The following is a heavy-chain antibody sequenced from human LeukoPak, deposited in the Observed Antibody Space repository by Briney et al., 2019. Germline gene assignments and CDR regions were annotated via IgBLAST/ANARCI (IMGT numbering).Heavy chain of an antibody. J-gene: IGHJ3*02. CDR2: IWYDGSNK. CDR3: ARDVPAHYYDSSGYTDAFDI. D-gene: IGHD3-22*01. CDR1: GFTFSSYG. V-gene: IGHV3-33*01. Sequence: PGRSLRLSCAASGFTFSSYGMHWVRQAPGKGLEWVAVIWYDGSNKYYADSVKGRFTISRDNSKNTLYLQMNSLRAEDTAVYYCARDVPAHYYDSSGYTDAFDIWGQGTMVTVSS.